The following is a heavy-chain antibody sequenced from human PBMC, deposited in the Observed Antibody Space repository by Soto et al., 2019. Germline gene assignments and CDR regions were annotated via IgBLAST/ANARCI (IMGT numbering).Heavy chain of an antibody. CDR3: ARGGLPKFDS. CDR2: FYNRGTT. J-gene: IGHJ4*02. Sequence: SETLSLTCTVSGDSINNDYWSWIRQPPGKALEWIGYFYNRGTTKYHPSLKSRCTITADTCKNQFFLNLKSVTAADTAVYYCARGGLPKFDSWGQGLLVTVSS. D-gene: IGHD2-15*01. V-gene: IGHV4-59*01. CDR1: GDSINNDY.